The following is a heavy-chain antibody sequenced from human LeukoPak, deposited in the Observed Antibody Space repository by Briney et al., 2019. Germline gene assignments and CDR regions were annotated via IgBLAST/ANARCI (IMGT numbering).Heavy chain of an antibody. D-gene: IGHD3-22*01. CDR1: GGSISSYY. Sequence: SETLSLTCTVSGGSISSYYWSWIRQPPGKGLEWIGYIYYSGSTNYNPSLKSRVTISVDTSKNQFSLKLSSVTAADTAVYYCARSNLGRYYYDSMAFGIWGQGTMVTVSS. CDR2: IYYSGST. CDR3: ARSNLGRYYYDSMAFGI. V-gene: IGHV4-59*01. J-gene: IGHJ3*02.